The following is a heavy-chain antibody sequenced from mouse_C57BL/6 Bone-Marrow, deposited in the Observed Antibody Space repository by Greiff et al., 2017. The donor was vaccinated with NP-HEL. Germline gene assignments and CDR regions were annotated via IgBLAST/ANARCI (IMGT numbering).Heavy chain of an antibody. CDR1: GYTFTSYW. CDR3: ARVGDGYPSYWYFDV. V-gene: IGHV1-50*01. Sequence: QVQLQQPGAELVKPGASVKLSCKASGYTFTSYWMQWVKQRPGQGLEWIGEIDPSDSYTNYNQKFKGKATLTVDTSSSTAYMQLSSLTSEDSAVYYCARVGDGYPSYWYFDVWGTGTTVTVSS. CDR2: IDPSDSYT. D-gene: IGHD2-3*01. J-gene: IGHJ1*03.